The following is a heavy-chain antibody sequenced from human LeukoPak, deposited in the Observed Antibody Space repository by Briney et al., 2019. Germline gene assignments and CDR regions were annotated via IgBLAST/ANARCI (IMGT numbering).Heavy chain of an antibody. D-gene: IGHD5-24*01. J-gene: IGHJ4*02. CDR3: AGGEVVQRWLQSPFDY. CDR1: GYTFTSYY. Sequence: GASVKVSCKASGYTFTSYYMHWVRQAPGQGLEWMGIINPSGGSTSYAQRLQGRVTMTRDMSTSTVYMELSSLRSEDTAVYYCAGGEVVQRWLQSPFDYWGQGTLVTVSS. CDR2: INPSGGST. V-gene: IGHV1-46*01.